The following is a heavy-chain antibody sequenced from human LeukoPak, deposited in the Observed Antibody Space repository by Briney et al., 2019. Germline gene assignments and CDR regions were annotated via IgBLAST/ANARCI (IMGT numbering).Heavy chain of an antibody. CDR1: GYTFTSYG. CDR2: ISAYNGNT. CDR3: ARVEQLAVDYYYYYMDV. V-gene: IGHV1-18*01. Sequence: ASVKVSCKASGYTFTSYGISWVRQAPGQGLEWMGWISAYNGNTNYAQKLQGGVTMTTDTSTSTAYMELRSLRSDDTAVYYCARVEQLAVDYYYYYMDVWGKGTTVTISS. D-gene: IGHD6-13*01. J-gene: IGHJ6*03.